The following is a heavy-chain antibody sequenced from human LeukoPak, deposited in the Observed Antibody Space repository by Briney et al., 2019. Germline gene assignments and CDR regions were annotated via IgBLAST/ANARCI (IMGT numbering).Heavy chain of an antibody. CDR2: ISWNSGSI. CDR1: GFTFDDHA. J-gene: IGHJ4*02. CDR3: AKGSGSYYNVFDY. V-gene: IGHV3-9*01. Sequence: GGSLRLSCAASGFTFDDHAMHWVRQAPGKGLEWVSGISWNSGSIGYADSVKGRFTISRDNAKNSLYLQMNSLRAEDTALYYCAKGSGSYYNVFDYWGQGTLVTVSS. D-gene: IGHD3-10*01.